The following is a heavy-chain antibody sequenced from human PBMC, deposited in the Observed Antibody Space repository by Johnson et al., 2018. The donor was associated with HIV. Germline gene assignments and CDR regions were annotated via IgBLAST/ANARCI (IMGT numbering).Heavy chain of an antibody. CDR1: GFTFSNYD. J-gene: IGHJ3*02. Sequence: VTLVESGGGLVQPGGSLRLSCAASGFTFSNYDMHWVRQPTGKRLEWVSGIATTGDTYYAGSVKGRFTISRENAKNSLYLQLNSLRAGDTALYYCARGSYDGDAFDIWGQGTMVTVSS. CDR2: IATTGDT. V-gene: IGHV3-13*01. CDR3: ARGSYDGDAFDI. D-gene: IGHD1-26*01.